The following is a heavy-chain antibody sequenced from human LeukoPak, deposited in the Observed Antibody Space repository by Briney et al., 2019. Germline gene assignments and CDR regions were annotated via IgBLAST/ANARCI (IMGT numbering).Heavy chain of an antibody. Sequence: GGSLRLSCSASGFPFSSYAMHWVRQAPGKGLEYVSAISDSGGSTYYADSVKGRFTISRDNPKITLYLQMSSLRDEDAAVYFCVRGYSFGPYGMDVWGQGTTVTVSS. CDR2: ISDSGGST. J-gene: IGHJ6*02. CDR3: VRGYSFGPYGMDV. V-gene: IGHV3-64D*09. D-gene: IGHD2-15*01. CDR1: GFPFSSYA.